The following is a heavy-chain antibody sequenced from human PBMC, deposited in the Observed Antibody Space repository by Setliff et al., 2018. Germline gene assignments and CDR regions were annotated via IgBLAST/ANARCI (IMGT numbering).Heavy chain of an antibody. D-gene: IGHD6-25*01. J-gene: IGHJ4*02. Sequence: GASVKVSCKTSGYSFTSHYMHWVRQAPGQGLEWMGIINPGGLSSSSTQKFEGRVTMTRDTSTSTVYMELNSLTSDDTAVYYCARAGLAAAGRKGVFDHWGQGTLVTGSS. CDR2: INPGGLSS. V-gene: IGHV1-46*01. CDR3: ARAGLAAAGRKGVFDH. CDR1: GYSFTSHY.